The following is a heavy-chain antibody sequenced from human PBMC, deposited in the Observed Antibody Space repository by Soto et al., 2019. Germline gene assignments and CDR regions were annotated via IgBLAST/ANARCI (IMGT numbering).Heavy chain of an antibody. CDR2: IKSKTDGGTT. Sequence: EVQLVESGGGLVIPGGSLRLSCAASGFTFSNAWLSWVRQAPGKGLEWVGRIKSKTDGGTTDYTAPVKGRFTISRDDSKNTLYLQMNSLKIEDTAVYYSTTGSTSTKNYWGQGTLVTVSS. V-gene: IGHV3-15*01. J-gene: IGHJ4*02. CDR3: TTGSTSTKNY. CDR1: GFTFSNAW. D-gene: IGHD6-6*01.